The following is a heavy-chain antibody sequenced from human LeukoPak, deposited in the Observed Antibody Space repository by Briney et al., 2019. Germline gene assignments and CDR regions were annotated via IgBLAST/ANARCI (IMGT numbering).Heavy chain of an antibody. J-gene: IGHJ4*02. Sequence: SETLSLTCVVYGESFSGYYWTWIRQPPGKGLEWIGEINHSGSTNYNPSLKSRVTISVDTSKNQFSLKLSSVTAADTAVYYCARGKREYYDSSGQPGSAYYFDYWGQGTLVTVSS. CDR3: ARGKREYYDSSGQPGSAYYFDY. D-gene: IGHD3-22*01. CDR1: GESFSGYY. V-gene: IGHV4-34*01. CDR2: INHSGST.